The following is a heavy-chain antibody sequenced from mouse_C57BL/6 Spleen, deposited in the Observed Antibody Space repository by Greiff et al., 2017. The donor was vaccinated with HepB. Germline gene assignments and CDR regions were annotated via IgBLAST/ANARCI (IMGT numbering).Heavy chain of an antibody. CDR1: GYTFTSYW. CDR3: TRTAVDYYGSSPSSDV. J-gene: IGHJ1*03. V-gene: IGHV1-5*01. D-gene: IGHD1-1*01. CDR2: IYPGNSDT. Sequence: EVQLQQSGTVLARPGASVKMSCKTSGYTFTSYWMHWVKQRPGQGLEWIGAIYPGNSDTSYNQKFKGKAKLTAVTSASTAYMELSSLTNEDSAVYYCTRTAVDYYGSSPSSDVWGTGTTVTVSS.